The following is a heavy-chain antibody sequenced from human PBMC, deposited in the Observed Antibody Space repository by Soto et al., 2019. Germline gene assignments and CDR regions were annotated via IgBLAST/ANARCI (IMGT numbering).Heavy chain of an antibody. V-gene: IGHV1-8*01. D-gene: IGHD2-2*01. CDR2: MNPHSGHT. CDR1: GYTFTSHD. CDR3: ASDMSTT. J-gene: IGHJ5*02. Sequence: ASVKVSCKASGYTFTSHDINWMRQATGQGLEWMGWMNPHSGHTNYAQKFQGRVTMTRDTSISTAYMELTSLRSEDTAVYYCASDMSTTWGQGTLVTVSS.